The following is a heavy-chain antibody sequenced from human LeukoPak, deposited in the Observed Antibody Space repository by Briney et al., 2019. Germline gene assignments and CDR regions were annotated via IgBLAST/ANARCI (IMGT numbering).Heavy chain of an antibody. CDR1: GFTFSSYS. D-gene: IGHD2-2*01. Sequence: GGSQRLSCAASGFTFSSYSMNWVRQAPGKGLEWVSSISSSSSYIYYADSVKGRFTISRDNAKNSLYLQMNSLRAEDTAVHYCASWGSTSCSGGGWGQGTLVTVSS. CDR2: ISSSSSYI. J-gene: IGHJ4*02. V-gene: IGHV3-21*01. CDR3: ASWGSTSCSGGG.